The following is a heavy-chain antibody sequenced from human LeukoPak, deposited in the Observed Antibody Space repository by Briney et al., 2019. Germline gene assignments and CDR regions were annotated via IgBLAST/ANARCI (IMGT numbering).Heavy chain of an antibody. CDR3: VRHESYDFWSGYTDGMDV. D-gene: IGHD3-3*01. CDR1: GGSISSYY. V-gene: IGHV4-59*08. CDR2: IYYSGST. Sequence: SETLSLTCTVSGGSISSYYWSWIRQPPGKGLEWIGYIYYSGSTNYNPSLKSRVTISVDTSKNQFSLKLSSVTAADTAVYYCVRHESYDFWSGYTDGMDVWGQGTTVTVSS. J-gene: IGHJ6*02.